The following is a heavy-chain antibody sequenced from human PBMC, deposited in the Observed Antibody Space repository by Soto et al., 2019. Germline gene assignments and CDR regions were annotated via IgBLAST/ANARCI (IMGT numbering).Heavy chain of an antibody. CDR1: GYTFTSYG. Sequence: ASVKVSCKASGYTFTSYGISWVRQAPGQGLEWMGWISAYNGNTNYAQKLQGRVTMTTDTSTSTAYMELRSLRSDDTAVYYCASLGCSGGSCYHNWFDPWGQGTLVTVSS. J-gene: IGHJ5*02. CDR2: ISAYNGNT. CDR3: ASLGCSGGSCYHNWFDP. V-gene: IGHV1-18*01. D-gene: IGHD2-15*01.